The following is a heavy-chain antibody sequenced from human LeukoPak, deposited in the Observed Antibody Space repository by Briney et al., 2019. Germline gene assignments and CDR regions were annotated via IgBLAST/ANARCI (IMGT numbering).Heavy chain of an antibody. CDR3: ARKEQLGHFDY. J-gene: IGHJ4*02. D-gene: IGHD6-6*01. CDR2: IYYSGST. V-gene: IGHV4-31*03. Sequence: SETLSLTCTVSGGSISSGGYYWSWIRQHPGKGLEWIGYIYYSGSTNYNPSLKSRVTISVDTSKNQFSLKLSSVTAADTAVYYCARKEQLGHFDYWGQGTLVTVSS. CDR1: GGSISSGGYY.